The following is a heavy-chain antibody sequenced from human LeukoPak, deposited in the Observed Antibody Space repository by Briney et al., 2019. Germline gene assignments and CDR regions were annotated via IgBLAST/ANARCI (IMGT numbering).Heavy chain of an antibody. CDR3: AKDYVGELQPGGDY. D-gene: IGHD3-10*01. Sequence: PGGSLRLSCAASGFTFSSYAMSWVRQAPGKGLEWVSAISGSGGSTYYADSVKGRFTISRDNSKNTLYLQMNSLRAEDTAVYYCAKDYVGELQPGGDYWGQGTLVTVSS. CDR1: GFTFSSYA. CDR2: ISGSGGST. V-gene: IGHV3-23*01. J-gene: IGHJ4*02.